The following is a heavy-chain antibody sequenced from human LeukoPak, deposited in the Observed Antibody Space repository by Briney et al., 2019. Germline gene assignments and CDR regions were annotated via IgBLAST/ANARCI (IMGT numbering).Heavy chain of an antibody. D-gene: IGHD3-22*01. CDR3: AKDTVTYYYDSSGYFDY. CDR2: ISWNSGSI. Sequence: GGSLRLSCAASGFTFDDYAMHWVRQAPGKGLEWVSGISWNSGSIGYADSVKGRFTISRDNAKNSLYLQMNSLRAEDTALYYCAKDTVTYYYDSSGYFDYWGQGTLVTVSS. CDR1: GFTFDDYA. V-gene: IGHV3-9*01. J-gene: IGHJ4*02.